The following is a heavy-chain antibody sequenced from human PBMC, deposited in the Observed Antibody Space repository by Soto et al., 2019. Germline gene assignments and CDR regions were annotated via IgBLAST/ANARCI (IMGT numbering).Heavy chain of an antibody. CDR2: VYYGGST. CDR3: AGGDYYHSSGYYFYYYTMDV. J-gene: IGHJ6*02. V-gene: IGHV4-39*01. D-gene: IGHD3-22*01. Sequence: SETLSLTCTVSGGSISSSSYYWGWIRQPPGKGLEWIGNVYYGGSTYYNPSLKSRVTTSVETSKSQFSLKLSSVTAADTAVYYCAGGDYYHSSGYYFYYYTMDVWGQGTTVTVSS. CDR1: GGSISSSSYY.